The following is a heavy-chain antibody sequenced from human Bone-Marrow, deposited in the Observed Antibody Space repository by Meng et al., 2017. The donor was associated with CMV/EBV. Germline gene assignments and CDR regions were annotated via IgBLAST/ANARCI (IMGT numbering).Heavy chain of an antibody. CDR2: MNQDGSHK. V-gene: IGHV3-7*01. Sequence: GESLKISCVASGFTSTTYWMSWVRQAPGKGLEWVANMNQDGSHKYYVDSVKGRFTISADNAKNSLYLQMNSLRAEDTAVYYGSKKGGWLIEHWRQGTMVTVSS. CDR1: GFTSTTYW. CDR3: SKKGGWLIEH. D-gene: IGHD5-24*01. J-gene: IGHJ1*01.